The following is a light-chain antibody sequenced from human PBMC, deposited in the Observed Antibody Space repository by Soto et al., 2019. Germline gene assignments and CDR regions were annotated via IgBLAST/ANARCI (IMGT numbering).Light chain of an antibody. J-gene: IGLJ2*01. CDR3: AAWDDSLNGVL. CDR1: SSNIGSNT. CDR2: TNN. V-gene: IGLV1-44*01. Sequence: QSVLAKPPSASGTPGQRATISCSGGSSNIGSNTVDWYQQVPGTAPKLLISTNNERPSGVPGRFSGSKSGTSASLAISGLQSEDEAAYYCAAWDDSLNGVLFGRGTKLTVL.